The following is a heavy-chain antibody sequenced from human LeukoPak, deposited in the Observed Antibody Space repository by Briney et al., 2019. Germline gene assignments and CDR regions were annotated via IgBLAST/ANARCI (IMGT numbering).Heavy chain of an antibody. Sequence: GGSLTVSCPSSGFTFSSYWMSGVRQAAGKGREWVANIKQDGREKYYLDSVKGRFTISRDNAKNSLYLQMNSLRAEDTAVYYCARAHYGGNSPYYYYYMDVWRKETMVSVS. V-gene: IGHV3-7*01. J-gene: IGHJ6*03. CDR3: ARAHYGGNSPYYYYYMDV. CDR2: IKQDGREK. CDR1: GFTFSSYW. D-gene: IGHD4-23*01.